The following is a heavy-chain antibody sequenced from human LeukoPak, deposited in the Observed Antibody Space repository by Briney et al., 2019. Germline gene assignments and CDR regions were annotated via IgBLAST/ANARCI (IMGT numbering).Heavy chain of an antibody. V-gene: IGHV1-18*01. CDR2: ISAYNGNT. J-gene: IGHJ6*02. CDR1: GYTFTSYG. CDR3: ARDPERYDAYYYYGMDV. D-gene: IGHD1-1*01. Sequence: ASVKVSCKASGYTFTSYGISCVRRARGQGREWMGWISAYNGNTNYAQKLQGRVTMTTDTSTSTAYMELRSLRSDDTAVYYCARDPERYDAYYYYGMDVWGQGTTVTVSS.